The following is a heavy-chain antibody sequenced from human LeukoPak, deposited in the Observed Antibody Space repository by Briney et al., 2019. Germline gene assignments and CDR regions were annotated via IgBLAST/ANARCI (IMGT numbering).Heavy chain of an antibody. CDR2: TKQDESEK. CDR1: GFTLSTFW. J-gene: IGHJ4*02. D-gene: IGHD5-24*01. V-gene: IGHV3-7*01. Sequence: GGSLRLSCAASGFTLSTFWMSWVRQAPGKGLEWVANTKQDESEKYYVDSVKGRFIVSRDNAQNSLYLQMNSLRAEDTAVYYCARPRWLQFGPHDSWGQGTLVTVSS. CDR3: ARPRWLQFGPHDS.